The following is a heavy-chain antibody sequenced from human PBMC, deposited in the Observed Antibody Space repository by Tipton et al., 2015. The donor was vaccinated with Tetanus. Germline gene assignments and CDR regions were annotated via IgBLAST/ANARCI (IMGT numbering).Heavy chain of an antibody. V-gene: IGHV4-34*01. J-gene: IGHJ5*02. CDR3: ARGGDLPPPGIEGAGFRFWFDP. CDR2: INHSGST. CDR1: GGSFSGYY. D-gene: IGHD1-26*01. Sequence: TLSLTCAVYGGSFSGYYWSWIRQPPGKGLEWIGEINHSGSTNYNPSLKSRVTISVDTSKNQFSLKLSSVTAADTAVYYCARGGDLPPPGIEGAGFRFWFDPWGQGTLVTVSS.